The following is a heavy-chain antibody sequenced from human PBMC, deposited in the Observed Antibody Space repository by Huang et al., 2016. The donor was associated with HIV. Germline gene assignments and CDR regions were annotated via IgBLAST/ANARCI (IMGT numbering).Heavy chain of an antibody. V-gene: IGHV3-7*01. Sequence: EVQLVESGGGLVQPGGSLRLSCAASGFTFSDLWMAWARQAPGRGLGGVANIKQDGSDKYYVDSLKGRFTISRDNAKNSLYLQMNNLRPEDTAVYFCARDSGSSWYEVSYWGQGTLVTVSS. CDR2: IKQDGSDK. J-gene: IGHJ4*02. CDR3: ARDSGSSWYEVSY. D-gene: IGHD6-13*01. CDR1: GFTFSDLW.